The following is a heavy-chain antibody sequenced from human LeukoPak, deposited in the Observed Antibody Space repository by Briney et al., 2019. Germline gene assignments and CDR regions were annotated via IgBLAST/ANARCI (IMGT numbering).Heavy chain of an antibody. CDR1: GFTFTIYS. Sequence: PGGSLRLSCAASGFTFTIYSMNWVRQAPGKGLEWVSFISSSSTIYYADSMKGRCTISRDNAKNSLYLQMNSLRAEDTAVYYCARARNFYDSSGHGHWYFDLWGRGTLVTVSS. D-gene: IGHD3-22*01. CDR3: ARARNFYDSSGHGHWYFDL. V-gene: IGHV3-48*01. J-gene: IGHJ2*01. CDR2: ISSSSTI.